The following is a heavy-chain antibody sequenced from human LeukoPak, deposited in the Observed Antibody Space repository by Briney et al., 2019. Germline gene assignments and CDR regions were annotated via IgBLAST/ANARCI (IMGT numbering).Heavy chain of an antibody. D-gene: IGHD4-23*01. CDR1: GFTFSTYG. CDR3: TRANPLDGGNLYPFDS. Sequence: PGGSLRLSCAASGFTFSTYGMHWVRQAPGKGLEWVALGHDATKIYYADSVQGRFTISRDNAKSTLYLQMNSLRAEDTAIYYCTRANPLDGGNLYPFDSWGQGTLVTVFS. CDR2: LGHDATKI. J-gene: IGHJ4*02. V-gene: IGHV3-33*01.